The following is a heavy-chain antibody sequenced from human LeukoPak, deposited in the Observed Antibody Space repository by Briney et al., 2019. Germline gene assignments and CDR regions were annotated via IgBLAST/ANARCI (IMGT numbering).Heavy chain of an antibody. Sequence: GASVKVSCKASGYTFTSYYMHWVRQAPGQGLEWMGWIYPNSGGTNYAQKFQGRVTMTRDTSISTAYMELSRLRSDDTAVYYCSWGRGYSGYDPFDYWGQGTLVTVSS. CDR1: GYTFTSYY. V-gene: IGHV1-2*02. CDR2: IYPNSGGT. D-gene: IGHD5-12*01. CDR3: SWGRGYSGYDPFDY. J-gene: IGHJ4*02.